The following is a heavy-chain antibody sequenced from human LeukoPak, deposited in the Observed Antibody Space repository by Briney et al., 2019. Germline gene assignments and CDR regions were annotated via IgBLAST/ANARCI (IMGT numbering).Heavy chain of an antibody. V-gene: IGHV4-61*02. CDR2: IYTSGST. CDR3: ARGRSSTSLVFVRWFDP. D-gene: IGHD2-2*01. J-gene: IGHJ5*02. Sequence: SETLSLTCTVSGGSISSGSYYWSWIRQPAGKGLEWIGRIYTSGSTNYNPSLKSRVTISVDTSKNQFSLKLSSVTAADTAVYYCARGRSSTSLVFVRWFDPWGQGTLVTVSS. CDR1: GGSISSGSYY.